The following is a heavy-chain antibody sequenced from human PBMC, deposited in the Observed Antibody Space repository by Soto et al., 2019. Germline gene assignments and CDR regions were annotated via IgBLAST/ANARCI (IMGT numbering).Heavy chain of an antibody. CDR1: GFTFVSYA. Sequence: PWGSLRLSCAASGFTFVSYAIRCVRHSPLKWREWVGVISYDGSNKYYADSVKGRFTISRDNSKNTLYLQMNSLRAEDTAVYYCARDHAVQSSWYRKVYYYYYGMDVWGQGTTVTVSS. CDR3: ARDHAVQSSWYRKVYYYYYGMDV. J-gene: IGHJ6*02. D-gene: IGHD6-13*01. V-gene: IGHV3-30-3*01. CDR2: ISYDGSNK.